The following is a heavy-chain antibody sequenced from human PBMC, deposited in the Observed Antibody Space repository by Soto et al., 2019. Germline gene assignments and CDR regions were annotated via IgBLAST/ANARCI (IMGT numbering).Heavy chain of an antibody. D-gene: IGHD3-22*01. CDR1: GFTFSSYW. CDR3: GSGDYYDSSGSH. Sequence: EEHLVESGGGLVQPGGSLRLSCAASGFTFSSYWMNWVRQAPGKGVEWVANIKQDGSEKYYADSVKGRFTISRDNAKNSLYLQMNSLRAEDTAVYFCGSGDYYDSSGSHWGQGTLVTVSS. CDR2: IKQDGSEK. V-gene: IGHV3-7*01. J-gene: IGHJ4*02.